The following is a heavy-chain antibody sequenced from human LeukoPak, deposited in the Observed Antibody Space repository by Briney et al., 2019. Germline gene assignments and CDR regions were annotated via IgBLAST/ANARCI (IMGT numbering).Heavy chain of an antibody. CDR1: GLTFDDYA. J-gene: IGHJ4*02. D-gene: IGHD3-22*01. V-gene: IGHV3-9*01. CDR2: ISWNSGSI. CDR3: AKDNYYDSSGLDY. Sequence: SLSLSCALSGLTFDDYAVRWVRHATGGGREWVSGISWNSGSIGYADYVKDRFTISRDNAKTSLYLRMNSLRAEDTALYYCAKDNYYDSSGLDYWGQGTLVTVSS.